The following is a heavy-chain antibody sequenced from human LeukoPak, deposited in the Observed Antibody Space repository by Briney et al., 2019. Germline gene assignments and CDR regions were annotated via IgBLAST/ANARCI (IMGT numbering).Heavy chain of an antibody. D-gene: IGHD6-13*01. J-gene: IGHJ4*02. CDR2: ISSSSSYI. V-gene: IGHV3-21*01. CDR1: GFTVSSNY. CDR3: ARVGVGEQQLVSDY. Sequence: GSLRLSCAASGFTVSSNYMSWVRQAPGKGLEWVSSISSSSSYIYYADSVKGRFTISRDNAKNSLYLQMNSLRAEDTAVYYCARVGVGEQQLVSDYWGQGTLVTVSS.